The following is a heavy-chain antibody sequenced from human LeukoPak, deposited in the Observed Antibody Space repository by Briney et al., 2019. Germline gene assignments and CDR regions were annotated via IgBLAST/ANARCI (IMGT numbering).Heavy chain of an antibody. Sequence: GGSLRLSCAASGFTFSGSAMHWVRQASGKGLEWVGRIRSKANSYATAYAASVKGRFTISRDDSKNTAYLQMNSLKTEDTAVYYCTRHPPHLRSIGKEALYYGMDVWGQGTTVTVSS. CDR3: TRHPPHLRSIGKEALYYGMDV. D-gene: IGHD4-17*01. J-gene: IGHJ6*02. CDR1: GFTFSGSA. CDR2: IRSKANSYAT. V-gene: IGHV3-73*01.